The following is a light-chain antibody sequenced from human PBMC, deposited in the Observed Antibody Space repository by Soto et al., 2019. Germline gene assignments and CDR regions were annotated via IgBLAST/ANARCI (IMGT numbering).Light chain of an antibody. CDR1: SSDVGGYNY. J-gene: IGLJ3*02. CDR3: TSYAGSNNWV. Sequence: QSVLTQPPSASGSLGQSVTISCTGTSSDVGGYNYVSWYQQHPGKAPKLMIYEVTKRPSGVPDRFSGSKSGNTASLTVSGLQAEDEADYYCTSYAGSNNWVFGGGTKRTVL. CDR2: EVT. V-gene: IGLV2-8*01.